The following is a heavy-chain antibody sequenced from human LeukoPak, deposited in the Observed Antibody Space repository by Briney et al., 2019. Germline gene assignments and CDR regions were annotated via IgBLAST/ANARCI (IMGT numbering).Heavy chain of an antibody. CDR1: GYSFTSYW. CDR2: IYPGDSDT. V-gene: IGHV5-51*01. CDR3: ARRGFSSEEYDY. D-gene: IGHD5-18*01. Sequence: GESLKISCKGSGYSFTSYWIGWVRRMPGKGLEWMGVIYPGDSDTRYSPSFQGQVTISDDKSINTAYLHWSSLKASDTATYYCARRGFSSEEYDYWGQGTLVTVSS. J-gene: IGHJ4*02.